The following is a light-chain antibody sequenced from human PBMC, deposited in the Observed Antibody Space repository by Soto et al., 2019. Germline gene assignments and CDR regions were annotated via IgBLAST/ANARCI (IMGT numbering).Light chain of an antibody. J-gene: IGKJ3*01. Sequence: EVVLTQSPGTLSLSPGERATLSCRASQSINNNLAWYQHKSGQAPRLLIYSASSRADGVPDRFSGSGSRTDFTLTISRLEPEDFAVYYCQQYGTSRVTFGPGTKVDI. CDR1: QSINNN. V-gene: IGKV3-20*01. CDR3: QQYGTSRVT. CDR2: SAS.